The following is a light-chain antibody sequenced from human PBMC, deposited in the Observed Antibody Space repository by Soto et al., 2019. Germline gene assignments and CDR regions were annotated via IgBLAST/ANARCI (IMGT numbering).Light chain of an antibody. Sequence: QSVLIQPPSVSGTPGQQISISCSGNNSNIASNYVYWYQQLPGAAPKALIYYNSQRPSGVPDRFSGSKSGTSASLAISGLRSEDEADYYCASWDDNLRSQMFGGGTKVTVL. V-gene: IGLV1-47*02. CDR1: NSNIASNY. J-gene: IGLJ3*02. CDR3: ASWDDNLRSQM. CDR2: YNS.